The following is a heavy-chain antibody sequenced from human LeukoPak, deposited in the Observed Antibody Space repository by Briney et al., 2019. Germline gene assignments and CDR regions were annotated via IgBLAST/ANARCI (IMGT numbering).Heavy chain of an antibody. CDR3: AKSHTYCDTIDY. Sequence: SGGSLRLSCAASGFTFSSYGMHWVRQAPGKGLEWVTFIRYDGSNEYYADSVKGRFTISRDNSKNTLYVQMNSLRAEDAAIYYCAKSHTYCDTIDYWGQGTLVTVSS. D-gene: IGHD3-22*01. J-gene: IGHJ4*02. V-gene: IGHV3-30*02. CDR2: IRYDGSNE. CDR1: GFTFSSYG.